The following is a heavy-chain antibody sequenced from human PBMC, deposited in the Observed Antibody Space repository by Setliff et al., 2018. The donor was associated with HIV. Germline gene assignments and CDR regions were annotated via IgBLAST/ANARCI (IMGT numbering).Heavy chain of an antibody. Sequence: SVKVSCKSSEGTFTAYAISWVRQAPGQGLEWMGRITPIFGTTNYAQKFQGRVTITADRSTSTTYMELSSLRSDDTAVYYCARDQDNSGWSYYYYYYAMDVWGQGTTVTVSS. V-gene: IGHV1-69*06. CDR2: ITPIFGTT. CDR3: ARDQDNSGWSYYYYYYAMDV. D-gene: IGHD6-19*01. J-gene: IGHJ6*02. CDR1: EGTFTAYA.